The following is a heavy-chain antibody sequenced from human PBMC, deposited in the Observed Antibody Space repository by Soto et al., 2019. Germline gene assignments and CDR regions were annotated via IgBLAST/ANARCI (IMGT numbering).Heavy chain of an antibody. D-gene: IGHD3-10*01. Sequence: PSETLSLTCTVSGGSISSYYWSWIRQPPGKGLEWIGYIYYSGSTNYNPSLKSRVTISVDTSKNQFSLKLSSVTAADTAVYYCARSLNSGTSGYGMDVWGQGTTVTVSS. CDR3: ARSLNSGTSGYGMDV. V-gene: IGHV4-59*01. CDR2: IYYSGST. J-gene: IGHJ6*02. CDR1: GGSISSYY.